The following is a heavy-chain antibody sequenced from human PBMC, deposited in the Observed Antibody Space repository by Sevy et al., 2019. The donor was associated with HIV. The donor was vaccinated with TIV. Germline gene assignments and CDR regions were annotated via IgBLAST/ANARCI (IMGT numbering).Heavy chain of an antibody. D-gene: IGHD2-8*01. CDR3: ARGGCTKPLDY. Sequence: GGSLRLSCATSGFPFNIYSMSWVRQAPGKGLEWVSTLFFGCGKINYADSVKGRFTISRDNSENPLYLEMNSLRAEDTALYFCARGGCTKPLDYWGRGTLVTVSS. CDR2: LFFGCGKI. J-gene: IGHJ4*02. V-gene: IGHV3-23*01. CDR1: GFPFNIYS.